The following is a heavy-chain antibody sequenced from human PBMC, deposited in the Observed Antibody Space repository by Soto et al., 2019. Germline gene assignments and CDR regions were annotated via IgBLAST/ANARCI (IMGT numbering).Heavy chain of an antibody. D-gene: IGHD2-2*01. CDR2: IYYSGST. Sequence: QVQLQESGPGLVKASQTLSLTCTVSGDSISSSYNYWSWVHQHPGKGLEWIGYIYYSGSTYYNPSLKGRLTISVDTSKNQFSLNLSSVTAADTAVYYCARVGGCGRSSCYAVDYGMDVWGQGTTVTVSS. CDR1: GDSISSSYNY. V-gene: IGHV4-31*03. CDR3: ARVGGCGRSSCYAVDYGMDV. J-gene: IGHJ6*02.